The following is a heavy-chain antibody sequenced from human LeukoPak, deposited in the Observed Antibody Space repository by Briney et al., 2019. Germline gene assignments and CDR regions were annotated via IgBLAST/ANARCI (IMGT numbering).Heavy chain of an antibody. CDR1: GYPLTELS. J-gene: IGHJ4*02. D-gene: IGHD1-26*01. CDR2: FDPEDGET. CDR3: ATDLRELVDFDF. V-gene: IGHV1-24*01. Sequence: ASVKVSSKVSGYPLTELSMHWVPQAPGKGLECMVGFDPEDGETISAQKFPGRVTMTEDTSIDTTYMELSSLRSEDTAVYYCATDLRELVDFDFWGQGTLVTVSS.